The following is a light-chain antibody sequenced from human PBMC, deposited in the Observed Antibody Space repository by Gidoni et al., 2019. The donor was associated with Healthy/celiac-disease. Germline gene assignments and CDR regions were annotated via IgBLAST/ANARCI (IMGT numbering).Light chain of an antibody. V-gene: IGKV3-20*01. CDR1: QSVSSSY. CDR3: QQYGSSPLFT. J-gene: IGKJ4*01. Sequence: EIVLTQSPGTLSLSPGERATLSCRARQSVSSSYLAWYQQKPGQAPRLLIYGASSRATGIPDRFSGSGSGTDFTLTISRLEPEDFAVYYCQQYGSSPLFTFGGGTKVEIK. CDR2: GAS.